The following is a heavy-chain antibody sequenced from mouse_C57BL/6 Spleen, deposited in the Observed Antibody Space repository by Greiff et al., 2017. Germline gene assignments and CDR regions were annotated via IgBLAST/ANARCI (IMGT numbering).Heavy chain of an antibody. CDR3: ARSVARYFEV. Sequence: QVQLQQPGAELVMPGASVKLSCKASGYTFTSYWMHWVKQRPGQGLEWIGEIDPSDSYTNYNQKFKGKSTLTVDKSSSTAYMQLTSLTSADSAVYYCARSVARYFEVWGTGTTVTVSS. CDR2: IDPSDSYT. J-gene: IGHJ1*03. D-gene: IGHD1-1*01. CDR1: GYTFTSYW. V-gene: IGHV1-69*01.